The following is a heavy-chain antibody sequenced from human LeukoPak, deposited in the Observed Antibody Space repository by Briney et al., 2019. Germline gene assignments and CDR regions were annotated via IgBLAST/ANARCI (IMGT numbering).Heavy chain of an antibody. CDR1: GFTFSSYA. J-gene: IGHJ4*02. Sequence: GGSLRLSCAASGFTFSSYAMSWVRQAPGKGLEWVSAISGSGGSTYYADSVKGRFTISRDNSKNTLYLQMNSLRAEDTAVYYCAKDPIRVTYYYDSSGPDGDYWGQGTLVTVSS. CDR3: AKDPIRVTYYYDSSGPDGDY. CDR2: ISGSGGST. D-gene: IGHD3-22*01. V-gene: IGHV3-23*01.